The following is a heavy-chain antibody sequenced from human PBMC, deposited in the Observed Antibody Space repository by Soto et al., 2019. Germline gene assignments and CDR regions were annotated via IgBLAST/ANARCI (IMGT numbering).Heavy chain of an antibody. CDR1: GGMFYSSA. CDR2: IVPMNGSP. V-gene: IGHV1-69*13. Sequence: SVKVSCKASGGMFYSSAINWVRQAPGQGLEWMGGIVPMNGSPKYAQEFQDRVTITADASATTAYLALSGLKSEDTAVYYCTFAPNWIYQLTRYWGRGTLVTSPQ. J-gene: IGHJ4*02. D-gene: IGHD2-2*01. CDR3: TFAPNWIYQLTRY.